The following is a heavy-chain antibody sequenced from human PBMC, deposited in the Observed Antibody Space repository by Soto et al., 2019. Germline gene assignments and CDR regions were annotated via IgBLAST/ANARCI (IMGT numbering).Heavy chain of an antibody. CDR2: INHSGST. J-gene: IGHJ6*02. CDR1: GWTFSAYY. Sequence: SDSLSLTYDLYGWTFSAYYWSWIRQPPGEGLEWIGEINHSGSTNYNPSLKSRVTISVDTSKNQFSLKLSSVTAADTAVYYCARGISGGSYSGYYYGMDVWGQGTTVS. V-gene: IGHV4-34*01. D-gene: IGHD1-26*01. CDR3: ARGISGGSYSGYYYGMDV.